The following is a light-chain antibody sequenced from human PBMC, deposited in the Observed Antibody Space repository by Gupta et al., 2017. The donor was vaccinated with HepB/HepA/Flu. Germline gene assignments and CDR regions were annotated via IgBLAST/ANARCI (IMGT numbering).Light chain of an antibody. J-gene: IGKJ2*01. Sequence: DTQMTQFPSTLSASVGDRVIITCRASQSISTWLAWYQQKPGKAPKLLIYKASSLESGVPSRFSGSGSGTEFTLTISSLQPDDFATYYCQQYNSSFGQGTKLEIK. CDR2: KAS. CDR1: QSISTW. V-gene: IGKV1-5*03. CDR3: QQYNSS.